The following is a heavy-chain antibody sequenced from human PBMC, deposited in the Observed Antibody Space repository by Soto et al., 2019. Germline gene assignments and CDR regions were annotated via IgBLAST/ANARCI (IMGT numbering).Heavy chain of an antibody. CDR3: ARGKQSSSLRSNWFDP. J-gene: IGHJ5*02. D-gene: IGHD6-6*01. CDR2: INHSGST. CDR1: GGSFSGYY. Sequence: QVQLQQWGAGLLKPSETLSLTCAVYGGSFSGYYWSWIRQPPGKGLEWIGEINHSGSTNYNPSLKSRVTISVDTSKTQFSLKLSSVTAADTAVYYCARGKQSSSLRSNWFDPWGQGTLVTVSS. V-gene: IGHV4-34*01.